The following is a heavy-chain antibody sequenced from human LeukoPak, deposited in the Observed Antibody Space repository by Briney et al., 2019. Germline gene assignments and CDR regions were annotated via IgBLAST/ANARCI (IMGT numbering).Heavy chain of an antibody. V-gene: IGHV4-38-2*01. CDR2: IYHSGST. Sequence: SETLSLTCDVSGDSISSDYYWGWIRQTPGKGLEWIGGIYHSGSTSYNPSLKSRVTISVDTSKNQFSLKLSSVTAADTAVYYCARVESPPSSVSNSYYGMDVWGKGTTVTVSS. CDR1: GDSISSDYY. D-gene: IGHD1-1*01. J-gene: IGHJ6*04. CDR3: ARVESPPSSVSNSYYGMDV.